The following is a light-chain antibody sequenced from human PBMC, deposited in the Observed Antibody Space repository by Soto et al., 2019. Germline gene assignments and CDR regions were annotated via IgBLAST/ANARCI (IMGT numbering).Light chain of an antibody. Sequence: EIVMTQSPATLSVSPGERATLSCRASQSVNSNLAWYQQKPGQAPRLLIYGALTRATGIPARFSGSGSGTEFTITISSLQSEDFAVYYCQQYNDWPPWTFGQGTKVAIK. V-gene: IGKV3-15*01. CDR1: QSVNSN. CDR3: QQYNDWPPWT. CDR2: GAL. J-gene: IGKJ1*01.